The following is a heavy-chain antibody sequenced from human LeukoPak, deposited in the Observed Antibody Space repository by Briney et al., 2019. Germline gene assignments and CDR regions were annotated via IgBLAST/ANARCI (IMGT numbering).Heavy chain of an antibody. V-gene: IGHV3-9*01. Sequence: GRSLRLSCAASGFTFDDYAMHWVRQVPGKGLEWVSGISWSSGSTGYVDSVKGRFTISRDNAKNALYLQMSSLRPEDTALYSCAKDRDYGGDADPAVFDLWGQGTMVAVSS. J-gene: IGHJ3*01. CDR1: GFTFDDYA. CDR2: ISWSSGST. D-gene: IGHD4-23*01. CDR3: AKDRDYGGDADPAVFDL.